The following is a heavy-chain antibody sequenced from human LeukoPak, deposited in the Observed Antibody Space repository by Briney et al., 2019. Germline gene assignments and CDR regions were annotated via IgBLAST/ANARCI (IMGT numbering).Heavy chain of an antibody. CDR3: ASPYCSSTSCHNGEFDP. J-gene: IGHJ5*02. V-gene: IGHV4-34*01. D-gene: IGHD2-2*01. CDR1: GGSFSGYY. Sequence: SSETLSLTCAVYGGSFSGYYWGRIRQPPGKGLEWIGEINHSGSTNYNPSLKSRVTISVDTSKNQFSLKLSSVTAADTAVYYCASPYCSSTSCHNGEFDPWDQGTLVTVSS. CDR2: INHSGST.